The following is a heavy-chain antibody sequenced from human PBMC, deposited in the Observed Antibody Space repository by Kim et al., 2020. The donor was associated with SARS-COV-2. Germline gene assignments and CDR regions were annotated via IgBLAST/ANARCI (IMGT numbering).Heavy chain of an antibody. Sequence: GGSLRLSCAASGFTFSSYGMHWVRQAPGKGLEWVAVISYDGSNKYYADSVKGRFTISRDNSKNTLYLQMNSLRAEDTAVYYCARDRDRARGIGYYYYYGMDVWGQGTTVTVSS. CDR3: ARDRDRARGIGYYYYYGMDV. V-gene: IGHV3-33*05. J-gene: IGHJ6*02. CDR2: ISYDGSNK. CDR1: GFTFSSYG. D-gene: IGHD3-16*01.